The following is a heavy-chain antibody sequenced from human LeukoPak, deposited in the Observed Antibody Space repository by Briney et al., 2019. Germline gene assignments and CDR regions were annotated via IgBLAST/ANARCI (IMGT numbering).Heavy chain of an antibody. D-gene: IGHD3-3*01. CDR2: IIPIFGTA. J-gene: IGHJ4*02. Sequence: GASVKVSCKASGGTFSSYAISWVRQAPGQGLEWMGGIIPIFGTAHYAQKFQGRVTITADESTSTAYMELSSLRSEDTAVYYCARSGYSSYYFDYWGQGTLVTVSS. CDR1: GGTFSSYA. CDR3: ARSGYSSYYFDY. V-gene: IGHV1-69*13.